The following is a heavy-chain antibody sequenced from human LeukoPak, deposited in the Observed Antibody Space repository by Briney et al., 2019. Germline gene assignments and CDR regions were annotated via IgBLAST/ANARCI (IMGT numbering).Heavy chain of an antibody. CDR3: ARIIYGSGSYLDY. D-gene: IGHD3-10*01. J-gene: IGHJ4*02. CDR2: VAYDGSIQ. CDR1: GFTFSSYG. V-gene: IGHV3-30*03. Sequence: GGSLRLSCAASGFTFSSYGMHWVRQAPGKGLEWVAVVAYDGSIQYYGDSVKGRFTISRDNSKKTLYLQIDGLRAEDTAVYYCARIIYGSGSYLDYWGQGTLVTVSS.